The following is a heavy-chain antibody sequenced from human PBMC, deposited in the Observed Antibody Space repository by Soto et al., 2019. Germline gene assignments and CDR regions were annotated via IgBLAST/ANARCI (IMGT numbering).Heavy chain of an antibody. CDR1: GFTLNNYA. Sequence: GGSLRLSCAASGFTLNNYAMGWVRQTPGKGLEWVSAITDSGGDTYYADSVKGRFTISRDNSKDTLYLQMNSLRAEDTAVYYCAKLGSSSCSPHYYFDYSGQGTLVTVSS. J-gene: IGHJ4*02. V-gene: IGHV3-23*01. CDR2: ITDSGGDT. D-gene: IGHD3-22*01. CDR3: AKLGSSSCSPHYYFDY.